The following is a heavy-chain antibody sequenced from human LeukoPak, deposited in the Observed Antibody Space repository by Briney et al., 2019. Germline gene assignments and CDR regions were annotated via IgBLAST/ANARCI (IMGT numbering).Heavy chain of an antibody. CDR2: IKEDGSEK. Sequence: PGGSLRLSCAASGFIFSNYWMTWVRQAPGKGLEWVANIKEDGSEKYYLDSVSGRFTISRDNAKNSLYLQMNSLRAEDTAVYCCVKVSIAAAGSDYWGQGTLVTVSS. D-gene: IGHD6-13*01. J-gene: IGHJ4*02. V-gene: IGHV3-7*01. CDR1: GFIFSNYW. CDR3: VKVSIAAAGSDY.